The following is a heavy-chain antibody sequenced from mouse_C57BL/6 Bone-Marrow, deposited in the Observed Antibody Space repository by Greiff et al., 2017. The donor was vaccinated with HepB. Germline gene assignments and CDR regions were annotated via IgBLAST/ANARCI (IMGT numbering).Heavy chain of an antibody. J-gene: IGHJ2*01. CDR1: GYSFSSSW. V-gene: IGHV1-82*01. D-gene: IGHD3-1*01. Sequence: QVQLQQSGPELVKPGASVKISCKASGYSFSSSWMNWVQQRPGKGLEWIGRIYPGDGDTNYNGKFKGQATLTADKSSSTAYLQLSSLTSEDSAVYFCARWGAYYFDYWGQGTTLTVSS. CDR2: IYPGDGDT. CDR3: ARWGAYYFDY.